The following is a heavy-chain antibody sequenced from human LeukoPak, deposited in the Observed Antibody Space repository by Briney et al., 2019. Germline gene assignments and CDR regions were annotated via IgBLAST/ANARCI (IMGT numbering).Heavy chain of an antibody. CDR3: ARERWDDVFDI. V-gene: IGHV4-30-4*08. CDR1: GGSISSGGYF. J-gene: IGHJ3*02. D-gene: IGHD1-26*01. Sequence: SETLSLTCTVSGGSISSGGYFWTWIRQQPGKGLEWIGYIYYSGSTYYNPSLKSRVTISEDTSKNQFSLKLSSVTAADTAVYYCARERWDDVFDIWGQGTMVTVSS. CDR2: IYYSGST.